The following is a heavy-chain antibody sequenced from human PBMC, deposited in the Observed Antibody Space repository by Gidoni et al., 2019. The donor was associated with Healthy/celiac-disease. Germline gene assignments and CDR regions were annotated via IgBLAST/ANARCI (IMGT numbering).Heavy chain of an antibody. V-gene: IGHV3-33*01. Sequence: QVQLVESGGGVVQPGRSLRLSCAASGFTFSSYGMHWVRQAPGKGLEWVAVIWYDGSNKYYADSVKGRFTISRDNSKNTLYLQMNSLRAEDTAVYYCARDYQRGGWRIDYWGQGTLVTVSS. D-gene: IGHD3-16*01. CDR1: GFTFSSYG. CDR3: ARDYQRGGWRIDY. CDR2: IWYDGSNK. J-gene: IGHJ4*02.